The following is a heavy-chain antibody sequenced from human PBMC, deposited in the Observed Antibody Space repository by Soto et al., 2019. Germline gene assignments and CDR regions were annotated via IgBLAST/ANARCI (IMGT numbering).Heavy chain of an antibody. CDR3: ARGGYSSGWGYNYGMDV. Sequence: ASVKVSCKASGYTFSGYYMHWVRQAPGQGLEWMGWINPNSGGTNYVQKFQGRVTMTRDTSISTVYMELSRLRSDDTAVYYCARGGYSSGWGYNYGMDVWGQGTTVTVSS. D-gene: IGHD6-19*01. CDR2: INPNSGGT. CDR1: GYTFSGYY. V-gene: IGHV1-2*02. J-gene: IGHJ6*02.